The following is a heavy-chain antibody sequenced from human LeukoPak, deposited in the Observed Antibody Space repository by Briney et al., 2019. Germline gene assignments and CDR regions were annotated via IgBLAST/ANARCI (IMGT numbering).Heavy chain of an antibody. J-gene: IGHJ4*02. CDR1: GYTFTSCY. Sequence: ASVKVSCKASGYTFTSCYMHWVRQAPGQGLEWMGIINPSGGSTSYAQKFQGRVTMTRDTSTSTVYMELSSLRSEDTAVYYCAREHHGWLHRGYFDYWGQGTLVTVSS. CDR3: AREHHGWLHRGYFDY. V-gene: IGHV1-46*01. CDR2: INPSGGST. D-gene: IGHD5-12*01.